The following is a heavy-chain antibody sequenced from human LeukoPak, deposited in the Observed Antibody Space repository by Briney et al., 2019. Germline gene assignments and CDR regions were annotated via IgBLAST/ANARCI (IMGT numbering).Heavy chain of an antibody. CDR2: ISGSGGST. D-gene: IGHD4-17*01. V-gene: IGHV3-23*01. J-gene: IGHJ4*02. CDR3: AKSYGDYGNFDY. Sequence: PAGSLRLSCAASGFTLSSYAMSWVRQPPGKGLEWVSAISGSGGSTYYADSVKGRFTISRDNSKNTLYLQMNSLRAEDTAVYYCAKSYGDYGNFDYWGQGTLVTVSS. CDR1: GFTLSSYA.